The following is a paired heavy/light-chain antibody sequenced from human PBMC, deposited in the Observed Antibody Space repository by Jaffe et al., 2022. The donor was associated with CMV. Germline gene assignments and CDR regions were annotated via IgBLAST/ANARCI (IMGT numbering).Heavy chain of an antibody. Sequence: QVQLVQSGAEVKKPGASVKVSCKAAGYTFTDYYIHWVRQAPGQGLEWMGRINPKSGDTSYTRKLQGRVTMTRDTSITTVYMELRRLRSDDTAVYYCARGDYSGSPIPHHAFDIWGQETRVTVSS. CDR2: INPKSGDT. D-gene: IGHD1-26*01. CDR1: GYTFTDYY. J-gene: IGHJ3*02. CDR3: ARGDYSGSPIPHHAFDI. V-gene: IGHV1-2*06.
Light chain of an antibody. J-gene: IGLJ3*02. CDR1: SSDVGNYNL. CDR2: EVT. CDR3: CSYAGSSTWV. V-gene: IGLV2-23*02. Sequence: QSALTQPASVSGSPGQSITISCTGTSSDVGNYNLVSWYQQHPGKAPKLMLFEVTKRPSGVSDVFSGSKSGNTASLTISGLQPEDEADYYCCSYAGSSTWVFGGGTKLTVL.